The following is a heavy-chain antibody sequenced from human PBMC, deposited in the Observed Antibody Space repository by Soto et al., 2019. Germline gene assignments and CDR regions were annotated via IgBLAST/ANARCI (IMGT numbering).Heavy chain of an antibody. D-gene: IGHD4-4*01. Sequence: ASMKVSCKASGYTFTGYYMHWVRQAPGQGLEWMGWINPNSGGTNYAQKFQGRVTMTRDTSISTAYMELSRLRSDDTAVYYCAREGMTTVMGLDYWGQGTLVTVSS. CDR3: AREGMTTVMGLDY. V-gene: IGHV1-2*02. CDR2: INPNSGGT. CDR1: GYTFTGYY. J-gene: IGHJ4*02.